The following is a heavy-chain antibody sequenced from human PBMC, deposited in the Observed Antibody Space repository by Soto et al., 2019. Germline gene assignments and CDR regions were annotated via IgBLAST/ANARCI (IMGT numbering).Heavy chain of an antibody. D-gene: IGHD3-22*01. Sequence: EVQLVESGGGLVKPGGSLRLSCAASGFTFSSYSMNWVRQAPGKGLEWVSSISSSSSYIYSADSVKGRFTMSRDNAKNSLYLQMNSLRAEDTAVYYCALPGDPNYYDSSGYYSIFDYWGQGTLVTVSS. CDR1: GFTFSSYS. CDR3: ALPGDPNYYDSSGYYSIFDY. CDR2: ISSSSSYI. J-gene: IGHJ4*02. V-gene: IGHV3-21*01.